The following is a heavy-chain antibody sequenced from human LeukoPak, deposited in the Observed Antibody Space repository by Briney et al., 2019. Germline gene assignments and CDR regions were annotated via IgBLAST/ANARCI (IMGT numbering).Heavy chain of an antibody. D-gene: IGHD5-18*01. V-gene: IGHV3-33*01. CDR2: IWYDGSNK. CDR1: GFTFSSYG. J-gene: IGHJ4*02. CDR3: AREGNTAMVLSFDY. Sequence: GGSLRLSCAASGFTFSSYGMHWVRQAPGKGLEWVAVIWYDGSNKYCADSVKGRFTISRDNSKNTLYLQMNSLRAEDTAVYYCAREGNTAMVLSFDYRGQGTLVTVSS.